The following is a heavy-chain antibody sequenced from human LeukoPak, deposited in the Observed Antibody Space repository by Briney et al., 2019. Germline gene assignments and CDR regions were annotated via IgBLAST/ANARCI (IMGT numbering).Heavy chain of an antibody. J-gene: IGHJ2*01. CDR3: ARGKNYYDSSGYPPPWYFDL. V-gene: IGHV4-30-2*01. D-gene: IGHD3-22*01. CDR2: IYHSGST. CDR1: GGSISSGGYS. Sequence: PSETLSLTCAVSGGSISSGGYSWSWIRQPPGKGLEWIGYIYHSGSTYYNPSLKSRATISVDRSKNQFSLKLSSVTAADTAVYYCARGKNYYDSSGYPPPWYFDLWGRGTLVTVSS.